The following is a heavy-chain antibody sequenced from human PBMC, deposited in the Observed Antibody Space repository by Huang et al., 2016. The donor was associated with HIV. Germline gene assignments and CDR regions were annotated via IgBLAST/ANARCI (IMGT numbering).Heavy chain of an antibody. V-gene: IGHV1-69*12. CDR2: IIPVFGTT. Sequence: QVQLVQSGAEVKKPGSTVKVSCKASGGTFSNYGISWVRQAPGQGLEWMGGIIPVFGTTTYAQKFQGRVTVTADESTSTAYMELNSLRSEDTAVYYCARQLYDSTGYLLGVRLLDWGQGTLVTVSS. CDR1: GGTFSNYG. J-gene: IGHJ4*02. CDR3: ARQLYDSTGYLLGVRLLD. D-gene: IGHD3-22*01.